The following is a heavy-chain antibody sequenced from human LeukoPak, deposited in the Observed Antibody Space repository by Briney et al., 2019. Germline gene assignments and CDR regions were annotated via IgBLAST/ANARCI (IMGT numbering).Heavy chain of an antibody. D-gene: IGHD2-15*01. CDR2: INPNSGGT. V-gene: IGHV1-2*02. Sequence: VASVKVSCKASGYTFTDYYMHWVRQAPGQGLEWMGWINPNSGGTNYAQKFQGRVTMTRDTSISTAYMELSRLRSDDTAVYYCARDLDIVVVAAALRHYGLDVWGQGTTVTVSS. CDR3: ARDLDIVVVAAALRHYGLDV. CDR1: GYTFTDYY. J-gene: IGHJ6*02.